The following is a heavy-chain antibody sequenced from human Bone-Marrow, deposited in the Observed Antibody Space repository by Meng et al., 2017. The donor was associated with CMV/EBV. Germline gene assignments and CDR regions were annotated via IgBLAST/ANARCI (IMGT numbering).Heavy chain of an antibody. CDR2: IYTDGTTT. V-gene: IGHV3-74*01. CDR3: TRDTNWSFDS. J-gene: IGHJ4*02. D-gene: IGHD1-1*01. Sequence: GESLKISCAASGFTLATYAMHWVRQPPGKGLLWVSRIYTDGTTTTYADSVKGRFTISRDNAKNALYLQMNSLRPEDTAVYYCTRDTNWSFDSWGQGTLVTVSS. CDR1: GFTLATYA.